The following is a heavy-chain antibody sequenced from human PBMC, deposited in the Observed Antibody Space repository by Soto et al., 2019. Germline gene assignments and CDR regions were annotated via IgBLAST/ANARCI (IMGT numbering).Heavy chain of an antibody. CDR3: AREGSTPRVMDV. J-gene: IGHJ6*02. CDR1: GYTFTGYY. Sequence: ASVKVSCKASGYTFTGYYMHWVRQAPGQGLEWMGGIIPIFGAANYAQKFQGRVTITADESTSTAYMELSSLRSEDTAVYYCAREGSTPRVMDVWGQGTTVTVSS. V-gene: IGHV1-69*13. CDR2: IIPIFGAA.